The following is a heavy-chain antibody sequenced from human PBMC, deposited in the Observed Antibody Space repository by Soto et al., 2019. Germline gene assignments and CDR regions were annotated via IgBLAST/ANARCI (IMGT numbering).Heavy chain of an antibody. V-gene: IGHV3-21*01. CDR1: GFTFSSYS. Sequence: PGGSLRLSCAASGFTFSSYSMNWVRQAPGKGLEWVSSISSSSSYIYYADSVKGRFTISRDNAKNSPYLQMNSLRAEDTAVYYCAREGSSSSWYAGYYYGMDVWGQGTTVTVSS. J-gene: IGHJ6*02. CDR2: ISSSSSYI. D-gene: IGHD6-13*01. CDR3: AREGSSSSWYAGYYYGMDV.